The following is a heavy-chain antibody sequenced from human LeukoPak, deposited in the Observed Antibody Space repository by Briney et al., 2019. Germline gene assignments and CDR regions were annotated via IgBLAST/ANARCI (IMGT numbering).Heavy chain of an antibody. CDR2: ISVSSNYI. D-gene: IGHD3-16*01. CDR3: ARGVWGTYDPGNFDY. J-gene: IGHJ4*02. CDR1: GFTFSTYS. Sequence: GGSLRLSCAASGFTFSTYSMNWVRQAPGKGLEWVSSISVSSNYIYYADSVKGRFTISRDNAKNSLYLQMNSLRAEDTALYYCARGVWGTYDPGNFDYWGQGTLVTVSS. V-gene: IGHV3-21*04.